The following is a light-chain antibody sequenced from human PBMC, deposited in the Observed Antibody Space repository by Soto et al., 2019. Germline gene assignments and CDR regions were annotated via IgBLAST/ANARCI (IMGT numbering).Light chain of an antibody. V-gene: IGKV1-5*03. CDR1: QSISSW. CDR3: QQYHSFSLT. Sequence: DIQLTQSPSTLSASVGDRVTITCRASQSISSWLAWYQQKPGKAPKLLIYRASTLESGVPSSFSGSGSRTEFTLTIRGLQPDDFATYYCQQYHSFSLTFGGGTKVEIK. J-gene: IGKJ4*01. CDR2: RAS.